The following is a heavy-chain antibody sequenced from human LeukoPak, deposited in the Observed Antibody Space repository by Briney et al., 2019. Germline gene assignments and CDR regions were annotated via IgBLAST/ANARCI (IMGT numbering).Heavy chain of an antibody. CDR2: IYPGDSRI. J-gene: IGHJ5*02. CDR3: ACRDLTSTWSFP. V-gene: IGHV5-51*01. CDR1: GSSFTSYW. D-gene: IGHD6-13*01. Sequence: GASLKISFQGFGSSFTSYWIGWGRPMPGKGMEWMGVIYPGDSRIRYNPSFQGQVTISVDKAISTAYLQWVSLKASDTAMYYCACRDLTSTWSFPWGQGTLVTVSS.